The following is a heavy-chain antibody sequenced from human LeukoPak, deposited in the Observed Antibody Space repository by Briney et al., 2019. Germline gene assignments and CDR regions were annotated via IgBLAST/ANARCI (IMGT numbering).Heavy chain of an antibody. CDR1: GGTFSSYA. J-gene: IGHJ4*02. Sequence: ASVKVSCKASGGTFSSYAICWVRQAPGQGLEWMGWMNPNSGNTGYAQKFQGRVTITRNTSISTAYMELSSLRSEDTAVYYCARGPATKENCSSTSCYTEFDYWGQGTLVTVSS. CDR2: MNPNSGNT. V-gene: IGHV1-8*03. D-gene: IGHD2-2*02. CDR3: ARGPATKENCSSTSCYTEFDY.